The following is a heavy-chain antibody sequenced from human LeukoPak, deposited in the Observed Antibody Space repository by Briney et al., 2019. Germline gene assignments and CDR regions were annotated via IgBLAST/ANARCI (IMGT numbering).Heavy chain of an antibody. CDR3: AKAPYMGSAFDI. J-gene: IGHJ3*02. CDR1: GFTFDDYA. V-gene: IGHV3-9*03. CDR2: ISWNSGSI. D-gene: IGHD1-26*01. Sequence: PGRSLRLSCAASGFTFDDYAMHWVRQAPGKGLEWVSGISWNSGSIGCADSVKGRFTISRDNAKNSPYLQMNSLRAEDMALYYCAKAPYMGSAFDIWGQGTMVTVSS.